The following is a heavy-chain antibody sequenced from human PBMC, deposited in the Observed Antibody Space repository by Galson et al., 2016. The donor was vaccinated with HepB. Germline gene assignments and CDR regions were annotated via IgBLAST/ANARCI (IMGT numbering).Heavy chain of an antibody. J-gene: IGHJ6*02. V-gene: IGHV6-1*01. D-gene: IGHD3-3*01. CDR2: TYYRSKWYN. Sequence: CAISGDSVSSNSAAWNWIRQSPSRGLEWLGRTYYRSKWYNDYAVYVKSRITSNPDTSKNQFSLQLNSVTPEDTAVYYCARDRGRGTIFGVVIRDFYYGMDVWGQGTTVTVSS. CDR3: ARDRGRGTIFGVVIRDFYYGMDV. CDR1: GDSVSSNSAA.